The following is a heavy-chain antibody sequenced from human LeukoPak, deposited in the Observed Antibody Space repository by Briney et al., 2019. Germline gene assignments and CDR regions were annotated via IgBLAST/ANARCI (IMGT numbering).Heavy chain of an antibody. CDR3: AREIYDSSGYYLGYYYYYGMDV. CDR1: GFTFSSYA. CDR2: ISYDGSNK. V-gene: IGHV3-30-3*01. Sequence: GRSLRLSCAASGFTFSSYAMHWVRQAPGKGLEWVAVISYDGSNKYYADSVKGRFTISRDNSKNTLYLQMNSLRAEDTAVYYCAREIYDSSGYYLGYYYYYGMDVWGQGTTVTVSS. D-gene: IGHD3-22*01. J-gene: IGHJ6*02.